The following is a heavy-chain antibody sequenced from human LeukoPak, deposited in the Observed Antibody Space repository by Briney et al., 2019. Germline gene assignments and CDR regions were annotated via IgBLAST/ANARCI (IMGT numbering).Heavy chain of an antibody. D-gene: IGHD1-26*01. CDR3: AKGRSGRNYYGMDV. Sequence: PGGSLRLSCAASGFTFDDYAMHWVRQAPGKGLEWVSGISWNSGSIGYADSVKGRFTISRDNAKNSLYLQMNSLRAEDTALYYCAKGRSGRNYYGMDVWGQGTTVTVSS. CDR2: ISWNSGSI. CDR1: GFTFDDYA. V-gene: IGHV3-9*01. J-gene: IGHJ6*02.